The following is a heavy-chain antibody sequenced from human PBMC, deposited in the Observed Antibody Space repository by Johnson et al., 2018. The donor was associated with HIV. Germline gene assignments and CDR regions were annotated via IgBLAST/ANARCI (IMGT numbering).Heavy chain of an antibody. CDR2: IKQDGSEK. J-gene: IGHJ3*02. D-gene: IGHD2-21*01. CDR3: ARDRVEEGVGVDI. CDR1: EFTFSYYW. Sequence: VQLVESGGGLIQPGGSLRLSCAASEFTFSYYWMSWVRQGPGKGLEWVANIKQDGSEKYYVDSVKGRFTISRDNAKNSLYLLMNSLRAEDTAVYYCARDRVEEGVGVDIWGQGTMVTVSS. V-gene: IGHV3-7*01.